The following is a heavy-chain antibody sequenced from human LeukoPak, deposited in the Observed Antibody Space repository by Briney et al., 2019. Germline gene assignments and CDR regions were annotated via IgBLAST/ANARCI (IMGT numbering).Heavy chain of an antibody. CDR2: ISGSGGST. D-gene: IGHD4-17*01. V-gene: IGHV3-23*01. J-gene: IGHJ4*02. CDR1: GFTFSSYA. Sequence: PGGSLRLSCAASGFTFSSYAMSWVRQAPGKGLEWVSAISGSGGSTYYADSVKGRFTISRDNAKNSLYLQMNSLRAEDTALYYCAKDVDYGDYELVGAFDYWGQGTLVTVSS. CDR3: AKDVDYGDYELVGAFDY.